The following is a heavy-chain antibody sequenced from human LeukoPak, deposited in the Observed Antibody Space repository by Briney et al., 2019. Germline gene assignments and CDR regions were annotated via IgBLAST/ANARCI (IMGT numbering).Heavy chain of an antibody. D-gene: IGHD2-2*01. Sequence: ASVKVSCKASGYTFTSYDINWVRQATGQGLEWMGWMNPNSGNTGYAQKFRGRVTMTRNTSISTAYMELSSLRSEDTAVYYCARGGRIVVVPAAIFREKNWFDPWGQGTLVTVSS. CDR2: MNPNSGNT. V-gene: IGHV1-8*01. CDR1: GYTFTSYD. CDR3: ARGGRIVVVPAAIFREKNWFDP. J-gene: IGHJ5*02.